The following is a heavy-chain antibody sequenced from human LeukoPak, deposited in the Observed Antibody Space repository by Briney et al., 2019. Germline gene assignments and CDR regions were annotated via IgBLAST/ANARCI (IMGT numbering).Heavy chain of an antibody. V-gene: IGHV3-30*04. CDR3: ARTWAHYYYGMDV. Sequence: PGRSLRLCCAASGFTLSSYAMHWVRQAPGRGLEMVAVISYDENNKYYADAVKRRFTISRENSKNTLYLQMTSLRAEGTAVYYCARTWAHYYYGMDVWGQGTTVTVSS. D-gene: IGHD3-16*01. CDR2: ISYDENNK. CDR1: GFTLSSYA. J-gene: IGHJ6*02.